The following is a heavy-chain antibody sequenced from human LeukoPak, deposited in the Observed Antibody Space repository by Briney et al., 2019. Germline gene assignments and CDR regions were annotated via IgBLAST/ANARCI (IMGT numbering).Heavy chain of an antibody. CDR3: ARDRIAVVPAASYYMDV. CDR1: GFTFSDYY. J-gene: IGHJ6*03. D-gene: IGHD2-2*01. V-gene: IGHV3-11*04. Sequence: GGSLRLSCAASGFTFSDYYMSWIRQAPGRGLEWVSYISISGSIIYYADSVKGRFTISRDNAKNSLYLQMNSLRAEDTAVYYCARDRIAVVPAASYYMDVWGKGTTVTVSS. CDR2: ISISGSII.